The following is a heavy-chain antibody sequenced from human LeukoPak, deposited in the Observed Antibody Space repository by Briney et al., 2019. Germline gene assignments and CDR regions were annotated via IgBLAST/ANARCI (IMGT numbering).Heavy chain of an antibody. CDR3: ARGSGEDWFDP. CDR1: GGAFSTFS. Sequence: SVKVSCKASGGAFSTFSFTWVRQAPGQGLEWLGGIIPAFRTTHYAQKLQGRVTITTDESSRTVYITLTSLIYEDTAIYYCARGSGEDWFDPWGQGTLVTVSS. J-gene: IGHJ5*02. V-gene: IGHV1-69*05. CDR2: IIPAFRTT.